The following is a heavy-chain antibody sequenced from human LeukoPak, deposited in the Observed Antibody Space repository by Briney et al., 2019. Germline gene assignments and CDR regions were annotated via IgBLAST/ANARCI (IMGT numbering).Heavy chain of an antibody. CDR2: ISSSGNTI. CDR1: GFTFSNYE. J-gene: IGHJ6*03. D-gene: IGHD2-15*01. CDR3: ARRYCSGGSCYSGGPSHYYYYMDV. Sequence: GGSLRLSCAASGFTFSNYEMNWVRQAPGKGLEWVSYISSSGNTIYYADSVKGRFTISRDNAKNSLYLQMNSLRAEDTAVYYCARRYCSGGSCYSGGPSHYYYYMDVWGKGTTVTVSS. V-gene: IGHV3-48*03.